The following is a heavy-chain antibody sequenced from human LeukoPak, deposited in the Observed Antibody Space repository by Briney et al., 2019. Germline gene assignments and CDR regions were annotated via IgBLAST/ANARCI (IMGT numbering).Heavy chain of an antibody. CDR3: AKDIKGKTDYYYYGVDV. Sequence: GGSLRLSCAASGFTFSSYAMSWVRQAPGKGLEWVSAISGSGGSTYYADSVKGRFTISRDNSKNTLYLQMNSLRAEDTAVYYCAKDIKGKTDYYYYGVDVWGQGTTVTVSS. CDR1: GFTFSSYA. V-gene: IGHV3-23*01. D-gene: IGHD1/OR15-1a*01. J-gene: IGHJ6*02. CDR2: ISGSGGST.